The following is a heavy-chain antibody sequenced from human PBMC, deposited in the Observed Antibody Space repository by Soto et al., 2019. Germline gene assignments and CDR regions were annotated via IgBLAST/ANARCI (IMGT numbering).Heavy chain of an antibody. D-gene: IGHD3-9*01. CDR3: ARHAPHYDILTSFDP. CDR2: IYYSGST. CDR1: GGSISSSSYY. V-gene: IGHV4-39*01. Sequence: LEILSLTCTVSGGSISSSSYYWGWIRQPPGKGLEWIGSIYYSGSTYYNPSLKSRVTISVDTSKNQFSLKLSSVTAADTAVYYCARHAPHYDILTSFDPWGQGTLVTVSS. J-gene: IGHJ5*02.